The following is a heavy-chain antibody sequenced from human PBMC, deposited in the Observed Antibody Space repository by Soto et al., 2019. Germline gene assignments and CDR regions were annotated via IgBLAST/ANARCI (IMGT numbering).Heavy chain of an antibody. CDR1: GFTFSHAW. CDR2: IKSISDGETT. Sequence: LLVESGGGFVQPGGSLRLSCVASGFTFSHAWIDWVRQDPGKGREWLGRIKSISDGETTNYAASVADRFTISRDDSKNTLFLHVNSLKTEDTGVYDCTRRIAVAGTYYFDYWGQGTLVTVSS. V-gene: IGHV3-15*07. D-gene: IGHD6-19*01. CDR3: TRRIAVAGTYYFDY. J-gene: IGHJ4*02.